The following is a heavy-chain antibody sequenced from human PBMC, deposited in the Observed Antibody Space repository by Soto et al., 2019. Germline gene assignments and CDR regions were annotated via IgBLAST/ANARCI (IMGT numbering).Heavy chain of an antibody. CDR2: NYPGDSDT. V-gene: IGHV5-51*01. J-gene: IGHJ6*02. CDR3: ARQKYYGSGRFGLYYYYGMDV. Sequence: LWEPLTISCNVSGYSFTSYWICWVRQMPGKGLEWMGINYPGDSDTRYSPSFQGQVTISADKSISTAYLQWSSLRASDTAMYYCARQKYYGSGRFGLYYYYGMDVWGQGTTVTVSS. CDR1: GYSFTSYW. D-gene: IGHD3-10*01.